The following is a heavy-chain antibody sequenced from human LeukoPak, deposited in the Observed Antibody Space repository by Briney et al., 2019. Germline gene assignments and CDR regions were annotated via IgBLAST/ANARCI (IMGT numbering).Heavy chain of an antibody. CDR2: IKQDGSEK. CDR3: ARDLEWDRYHYYGMDV. J-gene: IGHJ6*02. CDR1: GFTFSSYW. Sequence: GGSLRLSCAASGFTFSSYWMSWVRQAPGKGLEWVANIKQDGSEKYYVDSVKGRFTISRDNAKNSLYLQMNSLRAEDTAVYYCARDLEWDRYHYYGMDVWGQGTTVTVSS. V-gene: IGHV3-7*03. D-gene: IGHD3-3*01.